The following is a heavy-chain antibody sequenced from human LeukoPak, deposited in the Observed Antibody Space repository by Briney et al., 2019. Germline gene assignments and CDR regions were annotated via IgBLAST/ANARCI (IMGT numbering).Heavy chain of an antibody. D-gene: IGHD1-26*01. Sequence: PGGSLRLSCAASGFTFSSYAMHWVRQAPGKGLEWVAVISYDGSNKYYADSVKGRFTISRDNSKNTLYLQMNSLRAEDTAVYYCAREGRVGAIGYVDYWGQGTLVTVSS. CDR2: ISYDGSNK. CDR3: AREGRVGAIGYVDY. CDR1: GFTFSSYA. J-gene: IGHJ4*02. V-gene: IGHV3-30-3*01.